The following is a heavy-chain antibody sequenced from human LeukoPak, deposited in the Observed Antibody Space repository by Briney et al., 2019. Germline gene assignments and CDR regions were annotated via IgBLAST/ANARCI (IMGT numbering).Heavy chain of an antibody. V-gene: IGHV4-59*08. D-gene: IGHD3-22*01. CDR2: IYYSGST. CDR3: ARLYYDSSGYFRVSYYFDY. J-gene: IGHJ4*02. Sequence: SETLSLTCTVSGGSISSYYWSWIRQPPGKGLEWIGYIYYSGSTNYNPSLKSRVTISVDTSKNQFSLKLSSVTAADTAVYYCARLYYDSSGYFRVSYYFDYWGQGTLVTVSS. CDR1: GGSISSYY.